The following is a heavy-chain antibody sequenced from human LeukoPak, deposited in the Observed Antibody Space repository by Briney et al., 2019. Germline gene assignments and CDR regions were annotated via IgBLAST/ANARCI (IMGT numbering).Heavy chain of an antibody. V-gene: IGHV1-69*06. CDR3: ATGHYYGSGSYYNGY. D-gene: IGHD3-10*01. Sequence: ASVKVSCKASGGTFSSYAISWVRQAPGQGLEWMGGIIPIFGTANYAQKFQGRVTITADKSTSTAYMELSSLRSEDTAVYYCATGHYYGSGSYYNGYWGQGTLVTVSS. CDR2: IIPIFGTA. CDR1: GGTFSSYA. J-gene: IGHJ4*02.